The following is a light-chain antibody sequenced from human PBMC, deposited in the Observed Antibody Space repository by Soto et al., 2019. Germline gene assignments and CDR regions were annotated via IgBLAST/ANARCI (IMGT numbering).Light chain of an antibody. CDR2: WAS. V-gene: IGKV4-1*01. Sequence: DIVMTQSPDSLAVSLGERATINCKSSQSVLYSSKNKNYLAWYQQKPGQPPKLLIYWASTRESGVPDRFGGSGSGTDFTLTISSLQAEDVALYYCQQYYSIPETFGPGTKVDIK. CDR3: QQYYSIPET. J-gene: IGKJ3*01. CDR1: QSVLYSSKNKNY.